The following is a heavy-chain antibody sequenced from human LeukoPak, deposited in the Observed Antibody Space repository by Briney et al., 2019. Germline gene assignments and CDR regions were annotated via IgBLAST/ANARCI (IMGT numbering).Heavy chain of an antibody. D-gene: IGHD3-9*01. Sequence: GTSVKVSCTASGYTFTGYYVHWVRQAPGQGLEWMGWINPNTGGTNYAQTFEARVTVTRDMSISTVYMELSRLRFDDKAVYYCARSPHVLTGENFDYWGQGTRVTVSS. V-gene: IGHV1-2*02. CDR3: ARSPHVLTGENFDY. J-gene: IGHJ4*02. CDR1: GYTFTGYY. CDR2: INPNTGGT.